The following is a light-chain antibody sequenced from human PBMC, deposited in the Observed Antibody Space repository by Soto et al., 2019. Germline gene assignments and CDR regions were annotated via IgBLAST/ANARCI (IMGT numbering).Light chain of an antibody. CDR3: QQYDNFPIT. J-gene: IGKJ5*01. CDR1: QDIRNY. Sequence: EIQLTQSPCALSASVGDRVTSTCRASQDIRNYLNWYQQKPGKAPRLLIYDASNLETGVPSRFSGSGSGTDFTFTISSLQPEDFATYYCQQYDNFPITFGRGTRLEIK. V-gene: IGKV1-33*01. CDR2: DAS.